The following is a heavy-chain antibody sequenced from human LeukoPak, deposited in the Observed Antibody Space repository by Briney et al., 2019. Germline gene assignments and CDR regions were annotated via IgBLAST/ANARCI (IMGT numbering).Heavy chain of an antibody. V-gene: IGHV3-23*01. CDR3: ARGGRSYSSGWAN. D-gene: IGHD6-19*01. CDR2: ISGSGGST. CDR1: GFTFSSYA. Sequence: GGSLRLSCAASGFTFSSYAMSWVRQAPGKGLEWVSAISGSGGSTYYADSVKGRFTISRDNSKNTLYLQMNSLRAEDTAVYYCARGGRSYSSGWANWGQGTLVTVSS. J-gene: IGHJ4*02.